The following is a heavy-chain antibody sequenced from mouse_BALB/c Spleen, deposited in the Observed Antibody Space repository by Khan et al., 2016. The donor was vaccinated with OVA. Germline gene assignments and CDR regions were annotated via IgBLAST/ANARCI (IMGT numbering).Heavy chain of an antibody. CDR1: GFTFSSYG. V-gene: IGHV5-6-3*01. J-gene: IGHJ2*01. Sequence: EVQLVESGGGLVQPGGSLKLSCAASGFTFSSYGMSWVRQTPDKRLELVATINSNGGSTYYPDSVKGRFTISRDNAKNTLYLQMRSLKSEDTAMYYGARMARTINWGQGTTLTVSS. CDR2: INSNGGST. CDR3: ARMARTIN.